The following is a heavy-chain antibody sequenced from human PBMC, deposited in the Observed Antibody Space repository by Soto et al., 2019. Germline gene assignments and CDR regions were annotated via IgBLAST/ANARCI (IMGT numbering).Heavy chain of an antibody. J-gene: IGHJ4*02. D-gene: IGHD3-10*01. CDR2: LSGSGGST. Sequence: HPGGSLRLSCAASGFHFRSYGMSWVRQAPGKGLEWVSGLSGSGGSTYYADSVKGRFTISRDISNNTLYLQMNSLRAEDTAIYFCAKDPYYFGSWSYYNPTRFDYWGQGTLVTVSS. CDR1: GFHFRSYG. V-gene: IGHV3-23*01. CDR3: AKDPYYFGSWSYYNPTRFDY.